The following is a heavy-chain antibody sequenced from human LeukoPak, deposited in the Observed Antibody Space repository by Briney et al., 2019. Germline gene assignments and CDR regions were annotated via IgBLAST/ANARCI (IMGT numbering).Heavy chain of an antibody. CDR2: ISSSSSYI. Sequence: GGSLRLSCAASGFTFSSYSMNWVRQAPGKGLEWVSSISSSSSYIYYADSVKGRFTISRDNSKNTLYLQMNSLRAEDTAVYYCANEVAAAGLTYYYYGMDVWGQGTTVTVSS. CDR3: ANEVAAAGLTYYYYGMDV. D-gene: IGHD6-13*01. V-gene: IGHV3-21*01. J-gene: IGHJ6*02. CDR1: GFTFSSYS.